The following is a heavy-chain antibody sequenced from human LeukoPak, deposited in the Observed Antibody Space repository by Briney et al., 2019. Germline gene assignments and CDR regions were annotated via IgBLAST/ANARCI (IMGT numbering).Heavy chain of an antibody. D-gene: IGHD5-18*01. Sequence: ASVKISCKASGYTFTRYYMHWVRQAPGYRLEWMGWINPNSGGTNYAQKFQGRVTMTRDTSISTAYMELSSLRSEDTAVYYCARRRLDTAMAGGVDWFDPWGQGTLVTVSS. CDR1: GYTFTRYY. CDR2: INPNSGGT. V-gene: IGHV1-2*02. J-gene: IGHJ5*02. CDR3: ARRRLDTAMAGGVDWFDP.